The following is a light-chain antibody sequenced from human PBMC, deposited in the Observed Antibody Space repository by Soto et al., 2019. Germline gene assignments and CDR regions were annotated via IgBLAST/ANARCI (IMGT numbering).Light chain of an antibody. V-gene: IGKV3-15*01. Sequence: EIVMTQSPGTLSVSPGERATLSCRASQSVSSNLAWYQQKPGQAPRLLIYGASTRVTGIPARFSGSGSGTEFTLTISSLQSEDFAVYYCQQYNNWPWYTFGQGTKLEIK. J-gene: IGKJ2*01. CDR2: GAS. CDR1: QSVSSN. CDR3: QQYNNWPWYT.